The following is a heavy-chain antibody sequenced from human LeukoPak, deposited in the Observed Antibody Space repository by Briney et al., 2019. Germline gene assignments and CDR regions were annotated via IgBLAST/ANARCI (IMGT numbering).Heavy chain of an antibody. Sequence: GGSLRLSCAASGFTFSDYYMSWIRQAPGEGLEWVSYISSSGSTIYYADSVKGRFTISRDNAKNSLYLQINSLRAEDTAVYYCARDRHQLLFNPLDYWGQGTLVTVSS. CDR1: GFTFSDYY. D-gene: IGHD2-2*01. J-gene: IGHJ4*02. CDR3: ARDRHQLLFNPLDY. V-gene: IGHV3-11*04. CDR2: ISSSGSTI.